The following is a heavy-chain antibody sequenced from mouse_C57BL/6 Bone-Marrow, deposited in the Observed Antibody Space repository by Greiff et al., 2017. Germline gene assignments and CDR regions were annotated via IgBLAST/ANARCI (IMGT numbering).Heavy chain of an antibody. J-gene: IGHJ2*01. CDR3: TFYYSNPDY. CDR1: GFNIKDDY. D-gene: IGHD2-5*01. CDR2: IDPENGDT. Sequence: VQLQQPGAELVRPGASVKLSCTASGFNIKDDYMHWVKQRPEQGLEWIGWIDPENGDTEYASKFQGKATITADTSSNTAYLQLSSLTSEDTAVYYCTFYYSNPDYGGQGTTLTVSS. V-gene: IGHV14-4*01.